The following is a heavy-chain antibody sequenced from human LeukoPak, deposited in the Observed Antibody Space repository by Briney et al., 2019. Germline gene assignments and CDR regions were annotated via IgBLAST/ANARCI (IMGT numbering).Heavy chain of an antibody. J-gene: IGHJ4*02. Sequence: PGASPKLSCEVSGFTFSSYAMHWVRQAPGKGLEYIAAISYNGRGTHYAHSVKGRVTISRDNFKNTLYLQMGSLRPEDMAIYYCARGGSTIFGALLDYWGQGALVTVSS. CDR3: ARGGSTIFGALLDY. D-gene: IGHD3-3*01. CDR2: ISYNGRGT. CDR1: GFTFSSYA. V-gene: IGHV3-64*01.